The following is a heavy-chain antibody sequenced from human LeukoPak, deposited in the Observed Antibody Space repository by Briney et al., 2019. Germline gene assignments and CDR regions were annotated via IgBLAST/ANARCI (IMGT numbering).Heavy chain of an antibody. CDR1: GYTFTSYD. CDR2: MNPNSGNT. Sequence: ASVKVSCKASGYTFTSYDINWVRQATGQGLEWMGWMNPNSGNTGYAQKFKGRVTMTRNTSISTAYMELGSLRSEDTAVYCCARTEFGLGSYPSVYWGQGTLVTVSS. J-gene: IGHJ4*01. CDR3: ARTEFGLGSYPSVY. V-gene: IGHV1-8*01. D-gene: IGHD3-10*01.